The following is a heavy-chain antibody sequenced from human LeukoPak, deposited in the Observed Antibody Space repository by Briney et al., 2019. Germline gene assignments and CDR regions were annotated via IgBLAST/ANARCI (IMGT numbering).Heavy chain of an antibody. D-gene: IGHD3-16*01. CDR3: ARVYGWFDP. Sequence: PSETLSLTCTVPGGSISSYYWSWIRQPPGKGPEWIGYIYYSGSTNYNPSLKSRVTISVDTSKNQFSLKLSSVTAADTAVYYCARVYGWFDPWGQGTLVTVSS. CDR2: IYYSGST. V-gene: IGHV4-59*01. J-gene: IGHJ5*02. CDR1: GGSISSYY.